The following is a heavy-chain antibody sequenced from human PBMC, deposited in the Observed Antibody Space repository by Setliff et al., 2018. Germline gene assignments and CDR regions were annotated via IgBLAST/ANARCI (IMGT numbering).Heavy chain of an antibody. J-gene: IGHJ4*02. CDR1: GDSISSSRYY. CDR3: ATTGTYRYFDY. Sequence: SETLSLTCTVSGDSISSSRYYWAWIRQPPGKGLEWIGNIYYSGTTYSNPSLKSRVTMSXDTSKNQXXXXLNSVTASDTAVYYCATTGTYRYFDYWGQGTLVTVSS. D-gene: IGHD1-1*01. V-gene: IGHV4-39*01. CDR2: IYYSGTT.